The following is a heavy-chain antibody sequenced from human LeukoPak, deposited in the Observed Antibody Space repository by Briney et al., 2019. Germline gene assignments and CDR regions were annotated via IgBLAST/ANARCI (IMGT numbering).Heavy chain of an antibody. Sequence: SQTLSLTCAISGDSVSSNSAAWNWIRQSPSRGLEWLGRTYYRSKWYNDYAVSVKSRITINPDTSKNQFSLQLNSVTREDTTVYYCARERDYYGSGSRLYYFDYWGQGTLVTVSS. CDR2: TYYRSKWYN. V-gene: IGHV6-1*01. D-gene: IGHD3-10*01. CDR3: ARERDYYGSGSRLYYFDY. CDR1: GDSVSSNSAA. J-gene: IGHJ4*02.